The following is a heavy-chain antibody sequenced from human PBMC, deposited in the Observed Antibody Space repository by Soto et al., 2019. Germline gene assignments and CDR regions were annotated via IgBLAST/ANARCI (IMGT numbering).Heavy chain of an antibody. V-gene: IGHV3-33*01. CDR2: IWYDGSKK. Sequence: QVQVVESGGGVVQPGRSLRLSCAASGFTFSSFGMHWVRQAPGKGLEWVSLIWYDGSKKSYGDSVKGRFTTSSDTSRNTVYLQMNSLRADDTAVYYCARDASYYSLWSGYYPSRNGMDVWGQGTTVTVSS. CDR1: GFTFSSFG. D-gene: IGHD3-3*01. J-gene: IGHJ6*02. CDR3: ARDASYYSLWSGYYPSRNGMDV.